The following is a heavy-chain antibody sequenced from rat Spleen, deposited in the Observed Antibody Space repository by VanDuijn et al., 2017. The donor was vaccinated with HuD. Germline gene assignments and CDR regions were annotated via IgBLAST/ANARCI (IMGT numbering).Heavy chain of an antibody. D-gene: IGHD1-3*01. CDR2: ISSDGGYP. V-gene: IGHV5-25*01. CDR3: ARRGSYVDWYFDF. J-gene: IGHJ1*01. CDR1: GFSFTKYY. Sequence: EGQLVESGGGLVQPGRSMKISCSASGFSFTKYYMAWVRQAPTRGLAWVASISSDGGYPYYRDSVEGQFTISRDNAQHILYLQMDSLRSEDTATYYCARRGSYVDWYFDFWGPGTKVTVSS.